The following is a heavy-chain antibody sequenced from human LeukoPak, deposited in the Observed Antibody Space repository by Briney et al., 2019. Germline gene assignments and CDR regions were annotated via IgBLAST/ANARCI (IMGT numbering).Heavy chain of an antibody. CDR2: IYYSGGT. CDR3: ARVRDGYSLFDY. Sequence: PSETLSLTCTVSGGSISSYYWSWIRQPPGKGLEWIGYIYYSGGTNYNPSLKSRVTISVDTSKNQFSLKLSSVTAADTAVYYCARVRDGYSLFDYWGQGTLVTVSS. V-gene: IGHV4-59*01. D-gene: IGHD5-24*01. J-gene: IGHJ4*02. CDR1: GGSISSYY.